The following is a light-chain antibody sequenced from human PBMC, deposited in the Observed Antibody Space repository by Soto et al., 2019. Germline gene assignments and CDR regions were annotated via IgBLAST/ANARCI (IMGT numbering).Light chain of an antibody. Sequence: DIQMTQSPSTLSAFVGDRVTITCRASQSISSWLAWYQQKPGKAPKLLIYKASSLESGVPSRFSGGGSGTEFTLTISSLQPDDFATYYCQQYNSYSWTFGQGPKVEIK. J-gene: IGKJ1*01. CDR2: KAS. CDR1: QSISSW. CDR3: QQYNSYSWT. V-gene: IGKV1-5*03.